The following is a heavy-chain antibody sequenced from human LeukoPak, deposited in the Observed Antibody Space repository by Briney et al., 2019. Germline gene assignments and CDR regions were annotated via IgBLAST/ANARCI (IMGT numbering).Heavy chain of an antibody. D-gene: IGHD6-13*01. V-gene: IGHV3-13*01. CDR2: IGTAGDT. CDR3: ARGGSSSYGIIDY. Sequence: RGSLRLSCAASGFTFSSYDMHWVRQATGKGLEWVSAIGTAGDTYYPGSVKGRFTISRENAKNSLYLQMNSLRAGDTAVYYCARGGSSSYGIIDYWGQGTLVTVSS. J-gene: IGHJ4*02. CDR1: GFTFSSYD.